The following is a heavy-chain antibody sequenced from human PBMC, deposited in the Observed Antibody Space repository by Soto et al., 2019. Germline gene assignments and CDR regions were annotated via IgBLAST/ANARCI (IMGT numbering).Heavy chain of an antibody. D-gene: IGHD6-19*01. J-gene: IGHJ4*02. CDR3: APDLSVAGRGRGY. V-gene: IGHV3-23*01. CDR2: ISRSGGDT. CDR1: GFTFSSYA. Sequence: GGSLRLSCAASGFTFSSYAMTWVRQAPGKGLEWVSTISRSGGDTYYADSVKDRFTISRDNSKNALFLQMNSMRGEDTAVYYCAPDLSVAGRGRGYWGQGTLVTVS.